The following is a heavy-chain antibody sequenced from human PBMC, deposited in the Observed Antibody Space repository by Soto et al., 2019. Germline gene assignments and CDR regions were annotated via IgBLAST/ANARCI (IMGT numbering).Heavy chain of an antibody. Sequence: GGSLRLSCAASGFTFSSYAMSWVRQAPGKGLEWVSAISGSGGSTYYADSVKGRFTISRDNSKNTLDLQMNSLRAEDTAVYYGAKDLQLGDSVYDDAFDIWGQGTMVTVSS. CDR2: ISGSGGST. D-gene: IGHD5-12*01. J-gene: IGHJ3*02. V-gene: IGHV3-23*01. CDR3: AKDLQLGDSVYDDAFDI. CDR1: GFTFSSYA.